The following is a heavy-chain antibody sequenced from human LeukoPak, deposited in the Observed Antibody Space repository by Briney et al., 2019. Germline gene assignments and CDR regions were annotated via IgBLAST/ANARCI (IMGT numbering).Heavy chain of an antibody. Sequence: GGALRLSCAASGFTYSSYAMSWVRQAPGKGLEWVSAISGSGGSTYYADSVEGRFNISRDNSKNTLYLQMNSLRAEDTAVYYCAVTYYDFWSGYPDYWGQGTLATVSS. J-gene: IGHJ4*02. CDR2: ISGSGGST. CDR3: AVTYYDFWSGYPDY. V-gene: IGHV3-23*01. D-gene: IGHD3-3*01. CDR1: GFTYSSYA.